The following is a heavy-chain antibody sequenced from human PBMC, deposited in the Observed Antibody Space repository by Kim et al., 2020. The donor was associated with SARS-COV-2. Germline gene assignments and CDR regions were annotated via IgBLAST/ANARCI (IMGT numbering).Heavy chain of an antibody. J-gene: IGHJ4*02. CDR2: IYPTDGST. D-gene: IGHD5-12*01. V-gene: IGHV1-46*01. CDR3: ARDFPETSPTTGGDF. Sequence: ASVKVSCKASGYKFINYYLHWIRQAPGQGLQWMGIIYPTDGSTMLAPNFQGRVTMTRDTSTSTVFMELTSLTSQDTAVYYCARDFPETSPTTGGDFWGQGTRVTVSS. CDR1: GYKFINYY.